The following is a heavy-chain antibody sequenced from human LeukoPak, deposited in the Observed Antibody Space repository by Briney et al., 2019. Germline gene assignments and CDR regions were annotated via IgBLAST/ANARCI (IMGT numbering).Heavy chain of an antibody. J-gene: IGHJ4*02. CDR1: GFTFSSCS. V-gene: IGHV3-48*01. CDR2: ISSSSSTI. Sequence: GGSLRLSCAASGFTFSSCSMHWVRQAPGKGLEWVSYISSSSSTIYYADSVKGRFTISRDNAKNSLYLQMNSLRAEDTAVYYCASQSGSWFGYWGQGTLVTVSS. D-gene: IGHD1-26*01. CDR3: ASQSGSWFGY.